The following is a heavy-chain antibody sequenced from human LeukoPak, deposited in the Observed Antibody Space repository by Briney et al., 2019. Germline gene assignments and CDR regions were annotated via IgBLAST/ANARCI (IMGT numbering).Heavy chain of an antibody. J-gene: IGHJ4*02. V-gene: IGHV3-66*01. CDR2: MYNRGSP. CDR1: GFTVSNNY. CDR3: ARDPDDYGDYSYFDY. D-gene: IGHD4-17*01. Sequence: GGSLRLSCAASGFTVSNNYMSWVRQAPGKGLESVSVMYNRGSPYYADSVKGRFTISRDNSKNTLYLQMNSLRAEDTAVYYCARDPDDYGDYSYFDYWGQGTLVTVSS.